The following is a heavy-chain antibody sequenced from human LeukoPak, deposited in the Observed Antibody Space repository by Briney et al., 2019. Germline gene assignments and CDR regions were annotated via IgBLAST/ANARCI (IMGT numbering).Heavy chain of an antibody. CDR2: FDPEDGET. Sequence: ASVKVSCKVSGYTLTELSMHWVRQAPGKGLEWMGGFDPEDGETIYAQKLQGRVTMTTDTSTSTAYMELRSLRSDDTAVYYCARAKSGVVIMGYYYMDVWGKGTTVTVSS. CDR1: GYTLTELS. CDR3: ARAKSGVVIMGYYYMDV. D-gene: IGHD3-3*01. V-gene: IGHV1-24*01. J-gene: IGHJ6*03.